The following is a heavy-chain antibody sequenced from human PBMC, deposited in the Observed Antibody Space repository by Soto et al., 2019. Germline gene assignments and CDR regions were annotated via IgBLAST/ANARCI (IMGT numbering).Heavy chain of an antibody. CDR2: IFSGGSTT. Sequence: PGGSLRLSCAASGFTFSNHYMTWIRQAPGKGLEWVSYIFSGGSTTYYADSVRGRFTTSRDNAKNSGYLEMKSLRAEDTAVYYCARGHYGLDVWGQGTTVTVSS. CDR1: GFTFSNHY. J-gene: IGHJ6*02. CDR3: ARGHYGLDV. V-gene: IGHV3-11*01.